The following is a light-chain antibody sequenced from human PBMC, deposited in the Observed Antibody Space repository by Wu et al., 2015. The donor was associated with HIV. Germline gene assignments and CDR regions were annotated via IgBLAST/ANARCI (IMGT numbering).Light chain of an antibody. CDR2: AAS. CDR1: QGISNS. V-gene: IGKV1-NL1*01. J-gene: IGKJ3*01. Sequence: DRVTSHVAGRGQGISNSLAWYQQKPGKAPKLLLYAASRLESGVPSRFSGSGSGTDYTLTISSLQPEDFATYYCQQYYSTLLFTFGPGTKVDIK. CDR3: QQYYSTLLFT.